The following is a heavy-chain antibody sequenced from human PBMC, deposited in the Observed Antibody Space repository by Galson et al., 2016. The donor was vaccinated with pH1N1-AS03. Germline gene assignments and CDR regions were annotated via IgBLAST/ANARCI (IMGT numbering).Heavy chain of an antibody. J-gene: IGHJ4*02. D-gene: IGHD6-19*01. CDR2: INPSGGDT. CDR3: VRLWLVRGLDY. V-gene: IGHV1-46*01. Sequence: LEWMGIINPSGGDTTYAQKFQGRVAMTRDTSTSTFYMELSSLGSDDTALYYCVRLWLVRGLDYWGQGTLVTVSS.